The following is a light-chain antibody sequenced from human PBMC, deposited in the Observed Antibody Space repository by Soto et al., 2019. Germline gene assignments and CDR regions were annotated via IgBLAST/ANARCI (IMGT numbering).Light chain of an antibody. CDR3: HQYNNWWT. V-gene: IGKV3-15*01. J-gene: IGKJ1*01. CDR1: QSVNSN. CDR2: GAS. Sequence: ILMTQSPATLSVSPGEGATLSCRASQSVNSNLAWYQQKPGQAPRLLIYGASIRATGIPARFSGSGSGTDFTLTISSLQSEDFAVYYCHQYNNWWTFGQGTKVEIK.